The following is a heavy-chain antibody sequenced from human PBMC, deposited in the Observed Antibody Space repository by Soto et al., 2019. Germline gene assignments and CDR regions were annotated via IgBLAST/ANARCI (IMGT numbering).Heavy chain of an antibody. CDR1: GDSINSRSYY. V-gene: IGHV4-39*01. J-gene: IGHJ4*02. CDR3: ARQRTSVVTQAHFDV. D-gene: IGHD2-21*02. CDR2: IYYSGRT. Sequence: PSETLSLTCTVTGDSINSRSYYWGWIRQPPGKGLEWIGSIYYSGRTYNNPSLRSRVSMSIDTSKDQFSLKLKSVTAADTALYFCARQRTSVVTQAHFDVWGQGSLVTVSS.